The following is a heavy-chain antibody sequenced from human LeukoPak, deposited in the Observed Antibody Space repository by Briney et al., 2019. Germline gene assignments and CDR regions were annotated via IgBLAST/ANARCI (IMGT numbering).Heavy chain of an antibody. CDR2: ISYDGTKK. CDR1: GFTFSDYV. J-gene: IGHJ4*02. CDR3: ARGQGKYYYDGSGYYSGYFDS. Sequence: GGSLRLSCAASGFTFSDYVMHWVRQAPGKGLEWVAVISYDGTKKYYADSVKGRFTISRDDSKNTLYVHMNSLRAEDTAVYYCARGQGKYYYDGSGYYSGYFDSWGQGTLVTVSS. V-gene: IGHV3-30-3*01. D-gene: IGHD3-22*01.